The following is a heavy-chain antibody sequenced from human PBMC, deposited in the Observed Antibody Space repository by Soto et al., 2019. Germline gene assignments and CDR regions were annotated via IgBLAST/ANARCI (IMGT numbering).Heavy chain of an antibody. Sequence: QVQLQESGPGLVKPSETLSLTCTVSGGSISSYYWSWIRQPPGKGLEWIGYIYYSGSTNYNPSLKSRVTISVDTSNNQFSLKLSSVTAADTAVFYCARVPVYWSGGSCYVGGFDYWGQGTLVTVSS. CDR3: ARVPVYWSGGSCYVGGFDY. V-gene: IGHV4-59*01. CDR1: GGSISSYY. CDR2: IYYSGST. J-gene: IGHJ4*02. D-gene: IGHD2-15*01.